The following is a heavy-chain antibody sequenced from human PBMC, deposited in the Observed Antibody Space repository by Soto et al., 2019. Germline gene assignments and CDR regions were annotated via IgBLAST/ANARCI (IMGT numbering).Heavy chain of an antibody. J-gene: IGHJ4*02. Sequence: EVQLLESGGGLVQPGGSLRLSCAASGFTFSSYAMSWVRQAPGKGLEWVSAISGSGGSTYYADSVKGRFTISRDNSKNTLYLQMHSLRAEDTAVYYCAQTTSRFTYYFDYWGQGTLVTVSS. CDR2: ISGSGGST. CDR3: AQTTSRFTYYFDY. CDR1: GFTFSSYA. D-gene: IGHD3-3*01. V-gene: IGHV3-23*01.